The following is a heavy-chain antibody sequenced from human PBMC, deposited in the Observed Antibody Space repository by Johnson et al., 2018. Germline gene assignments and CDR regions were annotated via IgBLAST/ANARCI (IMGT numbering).Heavy chain of an antibody. D-gene: IGHD6-13*01. J-gene: IGHJ6*02. Sequence: QVQLVQSGGGVVQPGRSLRLSCAASGFTFSSYGMHWVRQAPGKGLEWVAVISYDGSNKYYADSVNGRFTISRDNSKNTQYLQMNSLRAEDTAGYYWAKIQAAAGIWFYGMDVWGQGTTVTVSS. V-gene: IGHV3-30*18. CDR1: GFTFSSYG. CDR2: ISYDGSNK. CDR3: AKIQAAAGIWFYGMDV.